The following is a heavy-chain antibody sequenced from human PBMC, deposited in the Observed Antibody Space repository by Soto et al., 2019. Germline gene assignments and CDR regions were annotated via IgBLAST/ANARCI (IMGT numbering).Heavy chain of an antibody. Sequence: HGESLKISCKGSGYSFANYWIGWVRQMPGKGLEWMGIIYPGDSDTRYSPSFQGQVTISADKSINTAYLQWNGLKASDIAMYYCARLSGSWTPDYWGQGTLVPVSS. CDR1: GYSFANYW. CDR3: ARLSGSWTPDY. J-gene: IGHJ4*02. D-gene: IGHD6-13*01. CDR2: IYPGDSDT. V-gene: IGHV5-51*01.